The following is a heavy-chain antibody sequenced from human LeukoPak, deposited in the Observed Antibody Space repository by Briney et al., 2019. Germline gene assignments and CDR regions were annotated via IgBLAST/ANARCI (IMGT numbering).Heavy chain of an antibody. V-gene: IGHV3-74*01. CDR2: INSDGSST. Sequence: GGSLRLSCAAPGFTFSSYWMHWARQAPGKGLVWVSRINSDGSSTTYADSVKGRFTISRDNAKNTLYLQMNSLRAEDTAVYYCARGGSGSSPYFDYWGQGTLVTVSS. D-gene: IGHD6-13*01. CDR1: GFTFSSYW. CDR3: ARGGSGSSPYFDY. J-gene: IGHJ4*02.